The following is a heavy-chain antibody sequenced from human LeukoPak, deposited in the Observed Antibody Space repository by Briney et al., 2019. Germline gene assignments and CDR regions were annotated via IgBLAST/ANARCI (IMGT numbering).Heavy chain of an antibody. CDR3: AREESGSLDF. D-gene: IGHD1-26*01. V-gene: IGHV3-33*01. J-gene: IGHJ4*02. CDR2: IWYDGSNK. CDR1: GFTFSTYG. Sequence: GGSLRLSCAASGFTFSTYGMHWVRQAPGKGLEWVAIIWYDGSNKYYADSVKGRFTISRDISKSTLHLQMNSLRTDDTAVYYCAREESGSLDFWGQGTLVTVSS.